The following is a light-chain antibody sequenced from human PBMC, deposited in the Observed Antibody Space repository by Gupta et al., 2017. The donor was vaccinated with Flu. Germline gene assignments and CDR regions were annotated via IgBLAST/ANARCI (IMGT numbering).Light chain of an antibody. Sequence: DIQVTQSPSSLSASVGDRVTITCRTSEIINTYLNWYQQKPGKAPKLLIYVASHSQSGVPSRFSGSGSGTDFTLTISNIQLEDFATYYCQQSQSSWLTFSGGTKVEI. V-gene: IGKV1-39*01. CDR2: VAS. CDR1: EIINTY. J-gene: IGKJ4*01. CDR3: QQSQSSWLT.